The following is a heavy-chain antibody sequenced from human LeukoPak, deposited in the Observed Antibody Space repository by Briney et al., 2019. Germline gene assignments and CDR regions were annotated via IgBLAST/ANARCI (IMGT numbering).Heavy chain of an antibody. CDR1: GYTFTSYG. J-gene: IGHJ4*02. D-gene: IGHD6-19*01. CDR2: ISADNGNT. CDR3: ARDTPQYSSGWYYFDY. V-gene: IGHV1-18*04. Sequence: RWASVKVSCKASGYTFTSYGISWVRQAPGQGLEWMGWISADNGNTNYAQKFQDRVTMTTETSTSTAYMELRSLRSDDTAVYYCARDTPQYSSGWYYFDYWGQGTLVTVSS.